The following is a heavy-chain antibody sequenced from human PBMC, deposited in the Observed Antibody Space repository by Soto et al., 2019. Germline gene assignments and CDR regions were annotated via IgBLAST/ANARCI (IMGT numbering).Heavy chain of an antibody. CDR3: ARVWFGELLSRSPSRRDYYYYGMDV. Sequence: QVQLVQSGAEVKKPGSSVKVSCKASGGTFSSYAISWVRQAPGQGLEWMGGIIPIFGTANYAQTFQGRVTITADASTSTAYMELSSLRSEDTAVYYCARVWFGELLSRSPSRRDYYYYGMDVWGQGTTVTVCS. D-gene: IGHD3-10*01. CDR2: IIPIFGTA. CDR1: GGTFSSYA. J-gene: IGHJ6*02. V-gene: IGHV1-69*01.